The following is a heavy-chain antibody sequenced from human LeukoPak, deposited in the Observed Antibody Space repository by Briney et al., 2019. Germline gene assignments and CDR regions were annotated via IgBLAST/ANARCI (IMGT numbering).Heavy chain of an antibody. J-gene: IGHJ6*03. V-gene: IGHV4-30-4*02. CDR2: IYYSGST. Sequence: PSETLSLTCTVSGGSISSGDYYWSWIRQPPGKGLEWIGYIYYSGSTYYNPSLKSRVTISVDTSKNQFSLKLSSVTAADTAVYYCARVVVTERWLQFRPYYYYMDVWGKGTTVTVSS. CDR1: GGSISSGDYY. CDR3: ARVVVTERWLQFRPYYYYMDV. D-gene: IGHD5-24*01.